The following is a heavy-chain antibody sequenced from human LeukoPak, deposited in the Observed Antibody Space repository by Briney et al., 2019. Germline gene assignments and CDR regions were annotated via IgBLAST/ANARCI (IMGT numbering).Heavy chain of an antibody. CDR2: ISSSSSYI. J-gene: IGHJ6*03. D-gene: IGHD6-6*01. Sequence: PGGSLRLSCAASGFTFSSYSMNWVRQAPGKGLEWVSSISSSSSYIYYADSVKGRFTISRDNAKNSLYLQMNSLRAEDTAVYYCARDYSSSSPTHYYYYYYMDVWGKGTTVTVSS. CDR3: ARDYSSSSPTHYYYYYYMDV. V-gene: IGHV3-21*01. CDR1: GFTFSSYS.